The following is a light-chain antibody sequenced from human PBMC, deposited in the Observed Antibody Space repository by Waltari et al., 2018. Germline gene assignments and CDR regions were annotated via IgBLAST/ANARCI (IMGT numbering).Light chain of an antibody. Sequence: SVLIQPPSASEPPGQRVTISCSGRHSTLGSNHVRWYQHPPRTPPELLIYRNTQRPSGVPDRFSGSKSDTSASLAISGLRSEDEADYYCAAWDDSLRAWVFGGGTKLTVL. J-gene: IGLJ3*02. CDR1: HSTLGSNH. CDR3: AAWDDSLRAWV. CDR2: RNT. V-gene: IGLV1-47*01.